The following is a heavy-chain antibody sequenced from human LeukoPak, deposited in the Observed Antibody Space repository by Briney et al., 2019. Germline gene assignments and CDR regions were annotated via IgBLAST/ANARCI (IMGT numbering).Heavy chain of an antibody. D-gene: IGHD3-3*01. V-gene: IGHV3-23*01. CDR2: ISGSGGST. Sequence: GGSLRLSCAASGFTFSSYAMSWVRQAPGKGLEWVAAISGSGGSTYYADSVKGRFTISRDNSKNTLYLQMNSLRAEDTAVYYCAKVGDNFWSGYKPFDYWGQGTLVTVSS. J-gene: IGHJ4*02. CDR1: GFTFSSYA. CDR3: AKVGDNFWSGYKPFDY.